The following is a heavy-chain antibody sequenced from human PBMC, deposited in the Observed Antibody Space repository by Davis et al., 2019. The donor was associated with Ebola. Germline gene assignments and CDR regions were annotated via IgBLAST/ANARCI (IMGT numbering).Heavy chain of an antibody. J-gene: IGHJ3*02. Sequence: GESLKISCKGSAYSFTNSWIAWVRQMPGKGLDWMGIIYTGDSDTRYSPSFRGQVTISADKSMKTAFLQWSSLKASDSGMYYCASLRRTITGMDDGFDIWGQGTMVTVSS. V-gene: IGHV5-51*01. CDR1: AYSFTNSW. D-gene: IGHD2-8*02. CDR3: ASLRRTITGMDDGFDI. CDR2: IYTGDSDT.